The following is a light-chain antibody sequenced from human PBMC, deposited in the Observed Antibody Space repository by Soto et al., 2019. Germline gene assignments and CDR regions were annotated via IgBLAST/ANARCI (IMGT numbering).Light chain of an antibody. CDR3: AAWDDSLNGFYV. CDR2: SNN. J-gene: IGLJ1*01. V-gene: IGLV1-44*01. CDR1: SSNIGSNT. Sequence: QTVVTQPPSASGTPGQRVTMSCSGSSSNIGSNTVNWYQQLPGTAPKLLIYSNNQRPSGVPDRFSGSKSGTSASLAISGLQSEDEADYYCAAWDDSLNGFYVFGTGTQLTVL.